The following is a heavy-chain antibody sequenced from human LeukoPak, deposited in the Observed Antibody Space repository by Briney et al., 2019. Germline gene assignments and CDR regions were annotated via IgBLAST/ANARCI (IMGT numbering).Heavy chain of an antibody. J-gene: IGHJ4*02. Sequence: GGSLTLACTATGFAISDAWMSWLRQAPGKRLDRVANIQQDGSEKYYVDSVKGRFTISRDNAKKSLFLQVSSLRGEDTAVYYCARDRGFSYGIDFWGQGTLVTVSS. CDR3: ARDRGFSYGIDF. CDR2: IQQDGSEK. CDR1: GFAISDAW. D-gene: IGHD5-18*01. V-gene: IGHV3-7*04.